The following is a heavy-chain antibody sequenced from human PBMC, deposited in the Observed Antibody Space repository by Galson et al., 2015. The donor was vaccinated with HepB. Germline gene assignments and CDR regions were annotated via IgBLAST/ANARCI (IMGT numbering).Heavy chain of an antibody. CDR3: ARASASGSYYIGDYYYVMDV. CDR1: GDSFSNGGYY. J-gene: IGHJ6*02. Sequence: TLSLTCTVSGDSFSNGGYYWSWIRQHPGKGLEWIGYIYYSGNTYYNPSLKTRVTISVEMSENQFSLKLSSVTAADTAVYYCARASASGSYYIGDYYYVMDVWGQGTTVTVSS. CDR2: IYYSGNT. D-gene: IGHD3-10*01. V-gene: IGHV4-31*03.